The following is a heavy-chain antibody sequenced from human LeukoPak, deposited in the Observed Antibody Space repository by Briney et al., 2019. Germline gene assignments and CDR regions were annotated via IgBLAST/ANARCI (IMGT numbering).Heavy chain of an antibody. D-gene: IGHD3-10*01. CDR1: GGSISSGDSQ. Sequence: SQTLSLTCTISGGSISSGDSQWSWIRQSPGKGLEWIGYIVNSGSTYSKPSLQSRVTISLDTSKNQFSLKLNSVTAADTAVYYCARGVWFGELAFDSWGQGTLVTVSS. J-gene: IGHJ4*02. V-gene: IGHV4-30-4*01. CDR2: IVNSGST. CDR3: ARGVWFGELAFDS.